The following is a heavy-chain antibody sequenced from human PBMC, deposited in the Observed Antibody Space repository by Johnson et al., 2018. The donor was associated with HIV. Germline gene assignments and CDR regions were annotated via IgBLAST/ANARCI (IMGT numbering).Heavy chain of an antibody. CDR1: GFTFDDYA. CDR2: INWNGGSI. Sequence: VQLVESGGGVVQPGGSLRLSCAASGFTFDDYAMSWVRQVPGKGLEGVSGINWNGGSIGYADSLKGRFTVSRDNAKNSLSLQMNSLRAEDTAVYYCARSMRGAFDVWGQGTMVTVSS. CDR3: ARSMRGAFDV. J-gene: IGHJ3*01. V-gene: IGHV3-20*04. D-gene: IGHD3-10*01.